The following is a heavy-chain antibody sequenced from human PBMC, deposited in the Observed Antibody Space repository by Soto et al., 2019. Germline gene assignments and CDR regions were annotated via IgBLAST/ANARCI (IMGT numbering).Heavy chain of an antibody. CDR2: IYYSGST. CDR3: ARGLSVTLFDY. J-gene: IGHJ4*02. Sequence: QVQLQESGPGLVKPSQTLSLTCTVSGGSISSGGYYWTWIRQYPGKGLECIGYIYYSGSTFYNPSIKSRVSISVDTSKNQFSLNLSSVTAADTAVYYCARGLSVTLFDYWGQGTLVTVSS. V-gene: IGHV4-31*03. D-gene: IGHD4-17*01. CDR1: GGSISSGGYY.